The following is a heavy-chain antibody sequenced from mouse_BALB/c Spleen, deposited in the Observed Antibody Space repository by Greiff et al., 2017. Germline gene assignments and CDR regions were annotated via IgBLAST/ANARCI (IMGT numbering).Heavy chain of an antibody. CDR2: ISTGGGST. CDR3: ARQRNYDSSPYAMDY. Sequence: EVQGVESGGGLVQPGGSLKLSCAASGFTFSNYTMSWVRQTPEKRLEWVAYISTGGGSTYYPDTVKGRFTISRDNAKNTLYLPMSSLKSEDTAMYYCARQRNYDSSPYAMDYWGQGTSVTVSS. V-gene: IGHV5-12-2*01. CDR1: GFTFSNYT. D-gene: IGHD2-4*01. J-gene: IGHJ4*01.